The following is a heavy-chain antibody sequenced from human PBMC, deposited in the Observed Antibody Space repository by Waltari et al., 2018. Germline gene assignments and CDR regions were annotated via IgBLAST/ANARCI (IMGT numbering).Heavy chain of an antibody. CDR2: IYTSGST. Sequence: QVQLQESGPGLVKPSQTLSLTCTAPGGSISRGSYYWSWIRQPAGKGLEWIGRIYTSGSTNYNPSLKSRVTISVDTSKNQFSLKLSSVTAADTAVYYCARGWTPGGFDYWGQGTLVTVSS. V-gene: IGHV4-61*02. CDR3: ARGWTPGGFDY. CDR1: GGSISRGSYY. J-gene: IGHJ4*02. D-gene: IGHD2-15*01.